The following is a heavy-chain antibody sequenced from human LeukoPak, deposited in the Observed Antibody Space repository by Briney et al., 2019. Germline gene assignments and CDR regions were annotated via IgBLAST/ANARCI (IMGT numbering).Heavy chain of an antibody. CDR1: GYTFTSYY. J-gene: IGHJ4*02. CDR3: ARETAVGLQGRSFDY. V-gene: IGHV1-46*01. D-gene: IGHD5-18*01. Sequence: ASVKVSCKASGYTFTSYYMHWVRQAPGQGPEWMGIINPSSGSTSYAQKFQGRVTMTRDTSTSTVYMELSSLRSEDTAVYYCARETAVGLQGRSFDYWGQGTLVTVSS. CDR2: INPSSGST.